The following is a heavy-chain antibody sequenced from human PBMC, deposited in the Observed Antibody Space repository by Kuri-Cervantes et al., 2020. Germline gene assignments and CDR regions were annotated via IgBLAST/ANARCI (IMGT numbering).Heavy chain of an antibody. D-gene: IGHD4-17*01. Sequence: SQTLSLTCAVYGGSFSGYYWSWIRQPPGKGLEWIGEINHSGSTNYNPSLKSRVTISVDTSKNQFSLKLSSVTAADTAVYYCARDFGYGDYGEAFDIWGQGTRVTVSS. CDR2: INHSGST. J-gene: IGHJ3*02. CDR3: ARDFGYGDYGEAFDI. CDR1: GGSFSGYY. V-gene: IGHV4-34*01.